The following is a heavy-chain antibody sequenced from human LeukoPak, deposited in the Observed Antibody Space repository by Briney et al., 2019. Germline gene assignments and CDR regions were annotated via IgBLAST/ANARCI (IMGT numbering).Heavy chain of an antibody. CDR3: ARAFGSGSYDP. V-gene: IGHV3-7*01. CDR2: IKQDGSEK. D-gene: IGHD3-10*01. J-gene: IGHJ5*02. CDR1: GFIFSNYW. Sequence: GGSLRLSCAASGFIFSNYWMSWVRQAPGKGLEWVANIKQDGSEKYYVDSVKGRFTISRDNAKNSLYLQMNSLRAEDTAVYYCARAFGSGSYDPWGQGTLVTVSS.